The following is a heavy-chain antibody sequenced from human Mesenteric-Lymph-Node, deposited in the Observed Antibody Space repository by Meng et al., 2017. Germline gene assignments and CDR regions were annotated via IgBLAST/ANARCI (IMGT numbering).Heavy chain of an antibody. J-gene: IGHJ3*02. Sequence: SETLSLTCTVSGGSISSGSYYWSWIRQPAGKGLEWIGRIYTSGSTNYNPSLKSRVTISVDKSKNQFSLRLSSVTAADTAVYYCATTYPDIVATMDAFDIWGQGTMVTVSS. V-gene: IGHV4-61*02. CDR2: IYTSGST. D-gene: IGHD5-12*01. CDR3: ATTYPDIVATMDAFDI. CDR1: GGSISSGSYY.